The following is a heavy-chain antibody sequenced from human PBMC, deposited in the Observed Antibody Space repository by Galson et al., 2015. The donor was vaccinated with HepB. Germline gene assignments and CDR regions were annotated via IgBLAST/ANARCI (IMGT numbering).Heavy chain of an antibody. J-gene: IGHJ4*02. Sequence: SVKVSCKASGGTFSSYAITWVRQAPGQGLEWMGGITPMFSTTNYAQRFKGRVTITADESTSTAYMELYSLRSEDTAVYYCATDSISRSWGFDFWGQGTLVTVSS. V-gene: IGHV1-69*13. CDR1: GGTFSSYA. D-gene: IGHD6-13*01. CDR2: ITPMFSTT. CDR3: ATDSISRSWGFDF.